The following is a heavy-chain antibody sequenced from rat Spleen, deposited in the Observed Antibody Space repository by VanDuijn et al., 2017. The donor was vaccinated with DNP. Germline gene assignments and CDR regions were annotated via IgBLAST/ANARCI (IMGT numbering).Heavy chain of an antibody. D-gene: IGHD1-1*01. Sequence: QVQLRESGPGLVQPSQTLSLACTVSGFSLTNHHVHWVRQPSGKGLEWMGVVWIGGTTHISSIFKSRVSIRRDTSKSQVFLKVNSLQPEDTATYYCARDGQWDYLDYWGQGIMVTVAS. CDR1: GFSLTNHH. CDR3: ARDGQWDYLDY. CDR2: VWIGGTT. J-gene: IGHJ2*01. V-gene: IGHV2-30*01.